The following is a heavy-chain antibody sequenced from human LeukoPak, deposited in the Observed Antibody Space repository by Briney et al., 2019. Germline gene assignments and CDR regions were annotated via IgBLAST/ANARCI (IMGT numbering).Heavy chain of an antibody. CDR2: IKQDGGEE. V-gene: IGHV3-7*01. D-gene: IGHD5-24*01. J-gene: IGHJ5*02. CDR3: ARDREIWLPHNWFDP. CDR1: GFTFSSYW. Sequence: GGSLRLSCAASGFTFSSYWMSWVRQAPGKGLEWVANIKQDGGEEYYVDSVKGRFTISRDNGKNSLFLQMTSLRAEDTAVYYCARDREIWLPHNWFDPWGQGTLVTVSS.